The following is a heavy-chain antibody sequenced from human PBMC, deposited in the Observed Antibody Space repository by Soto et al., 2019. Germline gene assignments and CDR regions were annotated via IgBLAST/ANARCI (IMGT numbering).Heavy chain of an antibody. CDR2: ISQSGTT. CDR3: AKKVPAALRLYYFFGLDV. Sequence: SETLSLTCAVSGASISSDNRWTWVRQPPGEGLEWIGEISQSGTTKYNPSLASRATISVDKSKNQFSLRLTSMTAADTAVYYCAKKVPAALRLYYFFGLDVWGQGTTVTVSS. CDR1: GASISSDNR. J-gene: IGHJ6*02. V-gene: IGHV4-4*02. D-gene: IGHD2-15*01.